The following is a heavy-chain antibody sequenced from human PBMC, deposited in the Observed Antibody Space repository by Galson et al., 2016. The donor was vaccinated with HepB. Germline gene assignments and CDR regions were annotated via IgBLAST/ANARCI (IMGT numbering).Heavy chain of an antibody. CDR3: ARDRGTTSGDW. CDR2: ISPYNGDT. J-gene: IGHJ4*02. V-gene: IGHV1-18*04. Sequence: SVKVSCKASGYSFVSYGISWVRQAPGQGLEWVGWISPYNGDTHYAQKVQGRVTMTTDRSTSTAYMELRSLRSDDTAVYYCARDRGTTSGDWWGQGTLVTVSS. D-gene: IGHD3/OR15-3a*01. CDR1: GYSFVSYG.